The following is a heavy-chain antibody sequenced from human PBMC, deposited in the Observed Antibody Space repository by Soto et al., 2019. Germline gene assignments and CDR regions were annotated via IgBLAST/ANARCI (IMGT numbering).Heavy chain of an antibody. CDR1: GGTFSSYA. D-gene: IGHD1-7*01. Sequence: SVKVSCKASGGTFSSYAISWVRRAPGQGLEWMGGIIPIFGTANYAQRFQGRVTITADESTSTAYMELSSLRSEDTAVYYCARDTPRVITGTTGRGWFDPWGQGTLVTVSS. CDR2: IIPIFGTA. V-gene: IGHV1-69*13. CDR3: ARDTPRVITGTTGRGWFDP. J-gene: IGHJ5*02.